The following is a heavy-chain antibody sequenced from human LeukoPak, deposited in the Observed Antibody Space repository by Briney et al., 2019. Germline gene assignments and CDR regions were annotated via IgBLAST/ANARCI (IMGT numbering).Heavy chain of an antibody. D-gene: IGHD6-6*01. CDR1: GYTFTGYY. Sequence: GESLKISCKGSGYTFTGYYMHWVRQAPGQGLEWMGWINPNSGGTNYAQKFQGRVTMTRDTSISTAYMELSRLRSDDTAVYYCARDRYPSIAGAGLGNYYYYYYMDVWGKGTTVTISS. CDR3: ARDRYPSIAGAGLGNYYYYYYMDV. J-gene: IGHJ6*03. CDR2: INPNSGGT. V-gene: IGHV1-2*02.